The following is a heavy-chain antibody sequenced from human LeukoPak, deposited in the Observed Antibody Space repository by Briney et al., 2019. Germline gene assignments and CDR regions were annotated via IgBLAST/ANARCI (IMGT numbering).Heavy chain of an antibody. CDR2: INHSGST. J-gene: IGHJ4*02. CDR3: ARDGRGNCSSTSCYIDY. V-gene: IGHV4-34*01. Sequence: SETLSLTCAVYGGSFSGYYWSWIRQPPGKGLEWIGEINHSGSTNYNPSLKSRVTISVDTSKNQFSLKLSSVTAADTAVYYCARDGRGNCSSTSCYIDYWGQGTLVTVSS. CDR1: GGSFSGYY. D-gene: IGHD2-2*01.